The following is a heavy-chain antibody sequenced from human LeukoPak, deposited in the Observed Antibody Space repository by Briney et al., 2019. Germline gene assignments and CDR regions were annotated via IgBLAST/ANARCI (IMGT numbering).Heavy chain of an antibody. Sequence: SETLSLTCTVSGGSISGYYWGWIRQPAGKGLEWIGRIYTSGSTHYNPSLRSRVTISLDRSKNQFSLKLSSVTAADTAVYFCAREEYNDSSGRILWGQGTLVTVSS. D-gene: IGHD3-22*01. CDR3: AREEYNDSSGRIL. V-gene: IGHV4-4*07. CDR2: IYTSGST. J-gene: IGHJ4*02. CDR1: GGSISGYY.